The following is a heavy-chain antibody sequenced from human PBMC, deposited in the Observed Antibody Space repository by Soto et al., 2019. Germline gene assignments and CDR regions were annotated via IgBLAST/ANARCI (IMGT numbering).Heavy chain of an antibody. CDR1: GGTFSRHA. CDR2: IIPIFGTA. CDR3: ARGWGYDSNDYYYAY. D-gene: IGHD3-22*01. V-gene: IGHV1-69*01. Sequence: QVQLVQSGAEVRKPGSSVKVSCKASGGTFSRHAISWVRQAPGQGLGWMGGIIPIFGTANHAQKFQGRVTIIADESTSTVYMEFSSLRSEDTAMYYCARGWGYDSNDYYYAYWGQGTLVIVSS. J-gene: IGHJ4*02.